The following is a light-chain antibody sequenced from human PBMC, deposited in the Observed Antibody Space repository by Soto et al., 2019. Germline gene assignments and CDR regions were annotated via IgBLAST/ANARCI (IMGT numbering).Light chain of an antibody. CDR3: QQYDNLPPELT. CDR2: DAS. V-gene: IGKV1-33*01. Sequence: DIQMTQYPSSMSASVGDRVTITCRASQSISSYLNWYQQKPGKAPKLLIYDASNLETGVPSRFSGSGSGTDFTFTISSLQPEDIATYYCQQYDNLPPELTFGGRTKVDI. CDR1: QSISSY. J-gene: IGKJ4*01.